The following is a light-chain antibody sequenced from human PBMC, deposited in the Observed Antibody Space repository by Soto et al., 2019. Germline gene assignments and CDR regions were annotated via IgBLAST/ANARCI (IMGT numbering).Light chain of an antibody. CDR2: GAS. CDR3: QQYNNWPLT. J-gene: IGKJ5*01. CDR1: QSVSSN. Sequence: EIVMTQSPATLSVSPGERATLSCRASQSVSSNLAWYQQKPGQAPRLLIYGASTRATGIPARFSGSGSGTEFTLPISSLQSEDFAVSYCQQYNNWPLTFGQGTRLEIK. V-gene: IGKV3-15*01.